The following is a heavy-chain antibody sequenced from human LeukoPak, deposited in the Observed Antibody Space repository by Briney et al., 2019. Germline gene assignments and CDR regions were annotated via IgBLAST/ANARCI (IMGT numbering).Heavy chain of an antibody. Sequence: GGSLRLSCAASGFTFSSYWMSWVRQAPGKGLEWVANIKQDGSEKYYVDSVKGRFTISRDNAKNSLYLQMNSLRAEDTAVYYCARVDYYDSSGYPLDYWGQGTLVTVSS. V-gene: IGHV3-7*01. D-gene: IGHD3-22*01. CDR2: IKQDGSEK. CDR1: GFTFSSYW. CDR3: ARVDYYDSSGYPLDY. J-gene: IGHJ4*02.